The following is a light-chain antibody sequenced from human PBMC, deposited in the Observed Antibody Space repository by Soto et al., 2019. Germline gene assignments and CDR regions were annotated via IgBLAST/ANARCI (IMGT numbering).Light chain of an antibody. J-gene: IGLJ1*01. V-gene: IGLV2-14*01. CDR3: SAYTRSLTLYV. CDR1: SSDVGTYNY. CDR2: EVS. Sequence: QSALTQPASVSGSPGQSITISCTGTSSDVGTYNYVSWYQQHSGKAPKLMIYEVSNRPSGVSNRFSGSKSGNTASLTISGLQAEDEADYYCSAYTRSLTLYVFGSGTKLTVL.